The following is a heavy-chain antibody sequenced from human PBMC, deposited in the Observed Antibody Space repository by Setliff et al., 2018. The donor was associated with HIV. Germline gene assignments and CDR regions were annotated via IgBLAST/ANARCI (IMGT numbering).Heavy chain of an antibody. CDR1: GASSSSHY. CDR2: VYNSGTT. Sequence: SETLSLTCAVYGASSSSHYWSWIRQPPGKAPEWIGYVYNSGTTKYNPSLKSRVTISVDKSKSQFSLKLNSVTAADTAVYYCGGNGYYSIDYWGQGTLVTVSS. J-gene: IGHJ4*02. CDR3: GGNGYYSIDY. D-gene: IGHD3-22*01. V-gene: IGHV4-59*11.